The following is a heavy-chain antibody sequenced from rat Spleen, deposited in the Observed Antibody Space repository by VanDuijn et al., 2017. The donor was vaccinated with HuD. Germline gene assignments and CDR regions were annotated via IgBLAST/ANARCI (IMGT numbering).Heavy chain of an antibody. CDR2: ITNTGGST. D-gene: IGHD1-6*01. CDR3: TRDRVYYGLLGPFDY. J-gene: IGHJ2*01. V-gene: IGHV5-31*01. Sequence: EVQLVESGGGLVQPGRSLKISCAASGFTFSDNAMAWVRQAPGKGLEWVASITNTGGSTYYPDSVKGRFTISRDNAKSTLYLQMNSLRSEDTATYYCTRDRVYYGLLGPFDYWGQGVMVTVSS. CDR1: GFTFSDNA.